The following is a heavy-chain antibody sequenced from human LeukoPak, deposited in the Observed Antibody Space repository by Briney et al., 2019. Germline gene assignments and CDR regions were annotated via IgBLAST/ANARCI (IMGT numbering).Heavy chain of an antibody. CDR1: GFTFSSNS. J-gene: IGHJ4*02. CDR2: ISGNGGST. D-gene: IGHD3-22*01. Sequence: GSLRLSRSASGFTFSSNSMHWVRQAPGKGLEYVSAISGNGGSTYYADSVKGRFTISRDNSKNTLYLQMSSLRAEDTAVYYCVKEGPGYYDSSGYFAYFDYWGQGTLVTVSS. CDR3: VKEGPGYYDSSGYFAYFDY. V-gene: IGHV3-64D*06.